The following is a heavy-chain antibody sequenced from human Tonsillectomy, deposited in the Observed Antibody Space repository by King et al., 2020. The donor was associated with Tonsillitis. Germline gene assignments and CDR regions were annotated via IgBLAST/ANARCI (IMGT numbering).Heavy chain of an antibody. J-gene: IGHJ6*03. CDR3: AREYYHFLTAYSTRGYYYMDV. Sequence: VQLVESGGGLVKPGGSLRLSCEASGFTFSDYYMSWIRQAPGKGLEWVSYISSSSSYTNYADSVKGRFTSSTYNSKNTLYLQMNSLRAEDTAVNYCAREYYHFLTAYSTRGYYYMDVWGKGTTVTVSS. CDR1: GFTFSDYY. V-gene: IGHV3-11*05. CDR2: ISSSSSYT. D-gene: IGHD3-9*01.